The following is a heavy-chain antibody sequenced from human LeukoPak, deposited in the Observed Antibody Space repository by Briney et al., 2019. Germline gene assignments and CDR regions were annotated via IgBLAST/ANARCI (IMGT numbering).Heavy chain of an antibody. J-gene: IGHJ4*02. Sequence: ASVKVSSMASGYTFTGYYMHWVRRAPGQGREWMGRINPNSGGTNYAQKFQGRVTMTRDTSISTAYMELSRLRSDDTAVYYCARADYYGSGSYNYWGQGTLVTVSS. V-gene: IGHV1-2*06. CDR1: GYTFTGYY. D-gene: IGHD3-10*01. CDR3: ARADYYGSGSYNY. CDR2: INPNSGGT.